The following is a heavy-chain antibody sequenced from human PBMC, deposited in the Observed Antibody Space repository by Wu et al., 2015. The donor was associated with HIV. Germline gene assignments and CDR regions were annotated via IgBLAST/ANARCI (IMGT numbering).Heavy chain of an antibody. CDR2: IIPIFGTA. D-gene: IGHD6-19*01. V-gene: IGHV1-69*13. CDR1: GGTFSSYA. Sequence: QVQLVQPGAEVKKPGSSVKVSCKASGGTFSSYAISWVRQAPGQGLEWMGRIIPIFGTANYAQKFQGRVTITADESTSTAYMELSSLRSEDTAVYYCAREGYYSSGWYEGSCDYWGQGTLVTVSS. J-gene: IGHJ4*02. CDR3: AREGYYSSGWYEGSCDY.